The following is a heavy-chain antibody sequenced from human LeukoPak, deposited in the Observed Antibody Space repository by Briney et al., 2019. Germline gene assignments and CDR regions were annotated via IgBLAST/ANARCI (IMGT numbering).Heavy chain of an antibody. CDR2: IYHSGST. J-gene: IGHJ4*02. CDR3: ARHVSAATATAPFDY. CDR1: GYSISSGYY. D-gene: IGHD2-15*01. V-gene: IGHV4-38-2*01. Sequence: SETLSLTCAVSGYSISSGYYWGWIRQPPGKGLEWIGSIYHSGSTYYNPSLKSRVTISVDTSKNQFSLKLSSVTAADTAVYYCARHVSAATATAPFDYWGQGTLVTVSS.